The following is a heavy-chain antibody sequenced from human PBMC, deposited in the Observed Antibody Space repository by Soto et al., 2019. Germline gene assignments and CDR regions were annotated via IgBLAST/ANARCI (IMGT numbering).Heavy chain of an antibody. CDR2: ISSSSSYI. D-gene: IGHD3-10*01. J-gene: IGHJ2*01. Sequence: EVQLVESGGGLVKPGGSLRLSCAASGFTFSSYSMNWVRQAPGKGLELVSSISSSSSYIYYADSVKGRFTISRDNAKNSRYLQMNSLRAEDTSVYYCARGARDGAGRSFWYVDLWGRGNLVTVSS. V-gene: IGHV3-21*01. CDR1: GFTFSSYS. CDR3: ARGARDGAGRSFWYVDL.